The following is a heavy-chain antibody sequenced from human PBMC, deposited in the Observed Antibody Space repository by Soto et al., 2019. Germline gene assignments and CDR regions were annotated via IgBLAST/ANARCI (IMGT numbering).Heavy chain of an antibody. Sequence: ASVKVSCKASGYTLPNFGLSWVRQAPGQGLEWMGCISAYTANTNYAQKLQDRVTMTTDTSTSTAFLELRSLRSDDTAVYYCARENSGSYHRHLDYWGQGTLVTVSS. CDR2: ISAYTANT. D-gene: IGHD1-26*01. V-gene: IGHV1-18*01. J-gene: IGHJ4*01. CDR1: GYTLPNFG. CDR3: ARENSGSYHRHLDY.